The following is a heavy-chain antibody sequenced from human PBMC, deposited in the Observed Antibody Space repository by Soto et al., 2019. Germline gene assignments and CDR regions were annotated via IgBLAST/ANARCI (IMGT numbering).Heavy chain of an antibody. CDR1: GGSITSFY. Sequence: SETLSLTCTVSGGSITSFYWSWIRQPAGKGLEWIGRIYTSESTNYNPSLKSRVTMSVDTSKNQFSLNLNSVTAADTAVYYCARDGGYCRGGSCYSHYYYAMDVWGQGTTVTVSS. D-gene: IGHD2-15*01. CDR2: IYTSEST. CDR3: ARDGGYCRGGSCYSHYYYAMDV. J-gene: IGHJ6*02. V-gene: IGHV4-4*07.